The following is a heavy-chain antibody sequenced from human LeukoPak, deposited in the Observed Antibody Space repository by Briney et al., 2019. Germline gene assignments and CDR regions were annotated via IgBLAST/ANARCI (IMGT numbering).Heavy chain of an antibody. Sequence: ASVKVSCKASGYTFTKFYIHWVRQAPGQGLERMSLINPSGGSTSYAEKFHGRVTLTRDMSTNTVYMELSSLRSEDAAVYYCARDRIDFFDYWGQGTLVTVSS. V-gene: IGHV1-46*01. J-gene: IGHJ4*02. D-gene: IGHD3-16*02. CDR1: GYTFTKFY. CDR3: ARDRIDFFDY. CDR2: INPSGGST.